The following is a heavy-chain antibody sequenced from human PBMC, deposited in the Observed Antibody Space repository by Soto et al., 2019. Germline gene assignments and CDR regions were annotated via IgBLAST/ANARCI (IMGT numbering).Heavy chain of an antibody. CDR2: IYYSGST. CDR3: ARGPQITFTYYYDSSGYYTGFDY. V-gene: IGHV4-59*01. CDR1: GGSISSYY. J-gene: IGHJ4*02. D-gene: IGHD3-22*01. Sequence: SETLSLTCTVPGGSISSYYWSWIRQPPGKGLEWIGYIYYSGSTNYNPSLKSRVTISVDTSKNQFSLKLSSVTAADTAVYYCARGPQITFTYYYDSSGYYTGFDYWGQGTLVTVSS.